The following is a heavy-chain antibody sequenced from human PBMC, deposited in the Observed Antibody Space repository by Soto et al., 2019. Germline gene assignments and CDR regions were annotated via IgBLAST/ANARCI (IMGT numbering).Heavy chain of an antibody. CDR3: ARVPTGRYGVWNY. V-gene: IGHV3-74*01. CDR2: INPDGTTT. D-gene: IGHD3-16*01. Sequence: VQLVESGGGLVQPGGSLRLSCAASGFTFSSYWMHWVRHAPGKGLVWVSRINPDGTTTTYADSVKGRFTISRDNAKNTLYLQMNSLRGDDTAVYYCARVPTGRYGVWNYWGQGTLVTVSS. CDR1: GFTFSSYW. J-gene: IGHJ4*02.